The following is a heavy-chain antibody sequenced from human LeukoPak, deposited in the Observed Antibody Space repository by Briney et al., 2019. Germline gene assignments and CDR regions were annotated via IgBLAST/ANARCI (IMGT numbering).Heavy chain of an antibody. J-gene: IGHJ1*01. Sequence: PSETLSLTCAVYGGSFSGYYWSWIRQPPGKGLEWIGEINHSGSTNYNPSLKSRVTISVDTSKNQFSLKLSSVTAADTAVYYCAGLLGDYYDSSGYYRANHEYFQHWGQGTLVTVSS. CDR3: AGLLGDYYDSSGYYRANHEYFQH. D-gene: IGHD3-22*01. CDR2: INHSGST. V-gene: IGHV4-34*01. CDR1: GGSFSGYY.